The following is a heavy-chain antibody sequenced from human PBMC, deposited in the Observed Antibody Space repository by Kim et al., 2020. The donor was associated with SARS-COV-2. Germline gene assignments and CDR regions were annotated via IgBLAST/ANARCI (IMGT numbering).Heavy chain of an antibody. CDR3: AMGYNWIPAIDP. D-gene: IGHD1-20*01. Sequence: SETLSLTCTVSGASISGFYLSWIRQPPGKGLEWIWYIYYSGSTIYNPSLKSRVTISLETSKNQFSLLLSSVTAADTAAYYYAMGYNWIPAIDPCVLDTL. V-gene: IGHV4-59*01. CDR1: GASISGFY. CDR2: IYYSGST. J-gene: IGHJ5*02.